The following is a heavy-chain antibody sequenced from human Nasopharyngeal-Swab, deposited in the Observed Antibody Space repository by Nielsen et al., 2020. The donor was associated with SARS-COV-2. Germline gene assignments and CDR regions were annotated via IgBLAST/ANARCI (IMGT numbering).Heavy chain of an antibody. CDR1: GGSISSYY. CDR3: ARASDYGGNYEPFDY. CDR2: IYYSGRT. V-gene: IGHV4-59*01. D-gene: IGHD4-23*01. J-gene: IGHJ4*02. Sequence: GSLRLSCTVSGGSISSYYWSWIRQPPGKGLEWIGYIYYSGRTNYNPSLKSRVTISVDTSKNQFSLKLSSVTAADTAVYYCARASDYGGNYEPFDYWGQGTLVTVSS.